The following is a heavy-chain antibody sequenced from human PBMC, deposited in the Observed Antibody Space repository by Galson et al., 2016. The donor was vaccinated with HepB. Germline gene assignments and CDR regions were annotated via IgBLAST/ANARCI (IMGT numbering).Heavy chain of an antibody. J-gene: IGHJ6*02. CDR2: IASNRRTI. CDR3: ARDGRRAYDMDV. V-gene: IGHV3-48*02. CDR1: GFTFSDYS. Sequence: SLRLSCAASGFTFSDYSMNWVRQAPGKGLEWVSYIASNRRTIYYADSARGRFSISRDNAKNSLYLQMNSLRDEDTAVYYCARDGRRAYDMDVRGQGTTVTVSS.